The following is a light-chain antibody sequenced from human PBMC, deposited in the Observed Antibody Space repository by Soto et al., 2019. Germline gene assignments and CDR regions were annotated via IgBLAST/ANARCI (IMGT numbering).Light chain of an antibody. CDR1: QSVGSN. CDR2: GAS. V-gene: IGKV3-15*01. Sequence: EIVMTQSPATLSVSPGERATLSCRASQSVGSNLAWYQHEPGQAPRLLIYGASTRASGIPARFSGSGSGTEFTLTISSLQSEDFVVYYCQQYIKWPRTFGQGTRVEIK. J-gene: IGKJ1*01. CDR3: QQYIKWPRT.